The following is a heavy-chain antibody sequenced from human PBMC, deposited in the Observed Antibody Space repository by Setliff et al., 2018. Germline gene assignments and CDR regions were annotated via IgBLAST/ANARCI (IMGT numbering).Heavy chain of an antibody. CDR1: GYTYTNYG. V-gene: IGHV1-18*01. CDR3: ARMSTSGPHYDY. D-gene: IGHD2-8*02. CDR2: INNHSFKT. Sequence: GASVKVSCKASGYTYTNYGITWVRQAPEQGLEWMGWINNHSFKTNYPQKFLGRVTVTTDTSTSTAYMELSSLRSDDTPVYYCARMSTSGPHYDYWGQGTLVTVSS. J-gene: IGHJ4*02.